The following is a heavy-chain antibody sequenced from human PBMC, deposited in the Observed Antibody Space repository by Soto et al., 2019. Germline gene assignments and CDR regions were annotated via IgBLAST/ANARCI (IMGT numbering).Heavy chain of an antibody. CDR2: IYYSGTT. V-gene: IGHV4-59*01. D-gene: IGHD1-26*01. CDR1: GGSMSRYF. J-gene: IGHJ3*02. CDR3: ARGRGGTYDAFDM. Sequence: SETLSLTCTVSGGSMSRYFWSWIRQPPGKGLEWIGYIYYSGTTNYNPSLKSRVTTSLDTSKNQFSLKVVSLTAADTAFYYCARGRGGTYDAFDMWGPGTLVTVSS.